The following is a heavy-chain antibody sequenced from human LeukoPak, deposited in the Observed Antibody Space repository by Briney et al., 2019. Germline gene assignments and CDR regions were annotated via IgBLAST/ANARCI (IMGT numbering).Heavy chain of an antibody. CDR3: TTDGSGLMGVFAAFDI. D-gene: IGHD3-10*01. CDR2: SSISSNYI. J-gene: IGHJ3*02. Sequence: GGSLRLSCAASGFTFSRYSMNWVRQAPGKGLEWVSSSSISSNYIYYADSVKGRFTISRDNAKNSLYLQMNSLRAEDTAVYYCTTDGSGLMGVFAAFDIWGQGTMVTVSS. V-gene: IGHV3-21*01. CDR1: GFTFSRYS.